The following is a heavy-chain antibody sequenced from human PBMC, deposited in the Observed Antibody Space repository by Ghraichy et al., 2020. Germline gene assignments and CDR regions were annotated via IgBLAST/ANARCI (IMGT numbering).Heavy chain of an antibody. Sequence: SETLSLTCTVSGGSVSGYYWSWIRQPPGKELEWIGYIYYSGNTKYTPSLGSRINISLETSKNQFSLKLTSVTATDTAIYYCARVSYASGRLWLDPWGQGTLVTVSS. V-gene: IGHV4-59*08. D-gene: IGHD3-10*01. CDR1: GGSVSGYY. CDR2: IYYSGNT. J-gene: IGHJ5*02. CDR3: ARVSYASGRLWLDP.